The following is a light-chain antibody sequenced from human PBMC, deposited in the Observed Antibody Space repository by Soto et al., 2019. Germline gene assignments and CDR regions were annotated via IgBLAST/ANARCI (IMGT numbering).Light chain of an antibody. V-gene: IGKV1-5*03. Sequence: DIRMTQPPSTLSASVGGRVTITCRASHSVSPWLAWYQQKPGQAPNLLIYRTSSLQNGVPARFSGRGSGTDFFLTISNLQPDDFATYYCQKYSSSSTFGQGTRVELK. CDR3: QKYSSSST. CDR2: RTS. J-gene: IGKJ1*01. CDR1: HSVSPW.